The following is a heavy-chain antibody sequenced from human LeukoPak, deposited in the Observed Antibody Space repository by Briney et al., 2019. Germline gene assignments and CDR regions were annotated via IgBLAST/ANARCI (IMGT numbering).Heavy chain of an antibody. CDR3: AREIGLVTARFDY. CDR2: ISGSGGST. J-gene: IGHJ4*02. Sequence: GGSLRLSCAASGFTFSSYAMSWVRQAPEKGLDWVSAISGSGGSTYYADSVKGRFTISRDNSKNTLYLQMNSLRAEDTAVYYCAREIGLVTARFDYWGQGTLVTVSS. CDR1: GFTFSSYA. D-gene: IGHD2-21*02. V-gene: IGHV3-23*01.